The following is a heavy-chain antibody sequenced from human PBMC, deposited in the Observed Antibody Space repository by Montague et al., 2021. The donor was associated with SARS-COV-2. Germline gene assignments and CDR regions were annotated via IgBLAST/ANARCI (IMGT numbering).Heavy chain of an antibody. CDR1: GFTFSSYA. J-gene: IGHJ4*02. V-gene: IGHV3-23*01. CDR3: AKGGVRERRGLTTFDY. D-gene: IGHD3-10*01. CDR2: ITGSGGST. Sequence: SLRLSCAASGFTFSSYAMSWVRQAPGKGLEWVSTITGSGGSTYYADSVKGRFTISRDNSKNTLYLQMNSLRAEDTAVYYCAKGGVRERRGLTTFDYWGQGTLVTVSS.